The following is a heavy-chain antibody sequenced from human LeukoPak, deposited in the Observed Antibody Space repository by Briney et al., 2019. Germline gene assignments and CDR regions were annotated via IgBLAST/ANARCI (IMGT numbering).Heavy chain of an antibody. Sequence: ASEKVSCKASGYTFTSYAMHWVRQAAGRRLEWMGWTNAGNGNTKYSQKFQGRVTITRDTSASTAYMELSSLRFEDTAVYYCASSYCSSTSCYPYYHYGMDVWGQGTTVTVSS. J-gene: IGHJ6*02. CDR2: TNAGNGNT. CDR1: GYTFTSYA. D-gene: IGHD2-2*01. V-gene: IGHV1-3*01. CDR3: ASSYCSSTSCYPYYHYGMDV.